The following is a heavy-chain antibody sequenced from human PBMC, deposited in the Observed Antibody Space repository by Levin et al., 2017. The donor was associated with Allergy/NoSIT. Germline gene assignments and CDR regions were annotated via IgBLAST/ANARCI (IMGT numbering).Heavy chain of an antibody. CDR2: ISSSSSYI. CDR1: GFTFSSYS. CDR3: ARSRRWEWLLN. V-gene: IGHV3-21*01. J-gene: IGHJ4*02. Sequence: LSLTCAASGFTFSSYSMNWVRQAPGKGLEWVSSISSSSSYIYYADSVKGRFTISRDNAKNSLYLQMNSLRAEDTAVYYCARSRRWEWLLNWGQGTLVTVSS. D-gene: IGHD1-26*01.